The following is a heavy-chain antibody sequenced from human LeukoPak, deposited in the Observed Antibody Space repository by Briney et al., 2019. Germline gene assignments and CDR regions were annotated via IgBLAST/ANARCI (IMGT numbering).Heavy chain of an antibody. D-gene: IGHD6-19*01. CDR2: INSDGSST. CDR3: ARTDAVAGPLDY. CDR1: GFTFSSYW. Sequence: PGGSLRLSCAASGFTFSSYWMHWVRHAPGKGLAWVSRINSDGSSTSYADSVKGRFTISRDNAKNTLYLQMNSLRAEDTAVYYCARTDAVAGPLDYWGQGTLVTVSS. J-gene: IGHJ4*02. V-gene: IGHV3-74*01.